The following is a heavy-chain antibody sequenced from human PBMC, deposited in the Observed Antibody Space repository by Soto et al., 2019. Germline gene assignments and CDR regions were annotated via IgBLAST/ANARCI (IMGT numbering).Heavy chain of an antibody. J-gene: IGHJ4*01. CDR3: ARESVSHYPLLDY. Sequence: QVQVVQSGAEVKKPGSSVKVSCKASGGYYRSYTITWVRQAPGQGLECMGRVIPILGVVNYAHKFQGKVTFTADKSTSTAYLELSSLRSDDTAVYYCARESVSHYPLLDYCGQGTLVTVSA. D-gene: IGHD4-4*01. V-gene: IGHV1-69*08. CDR1: GGYYRSYT. CDR2: VIPILGVV.